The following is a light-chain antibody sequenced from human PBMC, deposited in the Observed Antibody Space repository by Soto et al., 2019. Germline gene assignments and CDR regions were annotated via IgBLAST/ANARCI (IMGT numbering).Light chain of an antibody. CDR3: TSYAGSNNPVL. J-gene: IGLJ2*01. CDR1: SSDIGSYNY. Sequence: QSVLTQPPSASGSPGQSVTISCTGTSSDIGSYNYVSWYQQHPDKAPKLMIFEVNERPSGVPDRFSGSKSGNTASLTVSGLQAEDEADYYCTSYAGSNNPVLFGGGTKLTVL. V-gene: IGLV2-8*01. CDR2: EVN.